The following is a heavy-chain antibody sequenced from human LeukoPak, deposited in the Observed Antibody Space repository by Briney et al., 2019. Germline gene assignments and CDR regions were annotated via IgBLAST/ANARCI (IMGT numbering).Heavy chain of an antibody. CDR1: GFTFSSYA. V-gene: IGHV3-23*01. CDR2: ISGSGGST. CDR3: TKDLKYYGMDV. J-gene: IGHJ6*02. Sequence: GGSLRLSCAASGFTFSSYAMSWVRQAPGKRLEWVSAISGSGGSTFYADSVKGRFTISRDNSKNTLYMQMNSLRAEDTAVYYCTKDLKYYGMDVWGQGTTATVPS.